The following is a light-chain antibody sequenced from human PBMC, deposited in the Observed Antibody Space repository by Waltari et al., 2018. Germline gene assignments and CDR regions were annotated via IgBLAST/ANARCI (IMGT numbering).Light chain of an antibody. CDR2: DAS. V-gene: IGKV1-5*01. CDR1: QTLNNW. CDR3: QQYHFYPYT. J-gene: IGKJ2*01. Sequence: DIQMTQSPSTLSTAVGDRVTITCRASQTLNNWSAWYQQKPGEAPKLLIFDASSLQGGVPSRFSGSGSGTEFTLTISSLQPDDFATYYCQQYHFYPYTFGQGTKLEI.